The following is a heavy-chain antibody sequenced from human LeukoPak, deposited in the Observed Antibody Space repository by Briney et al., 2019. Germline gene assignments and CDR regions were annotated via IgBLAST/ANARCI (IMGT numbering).Heavy chain of an antibody. D-gene: IGHD5-24*01. V-gene: IGHV1-69*06. CDR3: ARAAGRWLQLNSPLDY. CDR1: GYTFTGYY. Sequence: GASVKVSCKASGYTFTGYYMHWVRQAPGQGLEWMGGIIPIFGTANYAQKFQGRVTITADKSTSTAYMELSSLRSEDTAVYYCARAAGRWLQLNSPLDYWGQGTLVTVSS. J-gene: IGHJ4*02. CDR2: IIPIFGTA.